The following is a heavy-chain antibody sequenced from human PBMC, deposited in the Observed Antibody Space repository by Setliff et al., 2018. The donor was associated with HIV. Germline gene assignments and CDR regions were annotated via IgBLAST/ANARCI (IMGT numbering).Heavy chain of an antibody. D-gene: IGHD1-26*01. Sequence: GGSLRLSCVASGFTFSNFAMHWVRQAPGKGLEWVAVISYDGSRISYADSVKGRFTISRDDSKNTLYLQMNSLRAEDTAVYYCARGGSYSHGAFDIWGQGTMVTVSS. CDR2: ISYDGSRI. CDR1: GFTFSNFA. V-gene: IGHV3-30*07. CDR3: ARGGSYSHGAFDI. J-gene: IGHJ3*02.